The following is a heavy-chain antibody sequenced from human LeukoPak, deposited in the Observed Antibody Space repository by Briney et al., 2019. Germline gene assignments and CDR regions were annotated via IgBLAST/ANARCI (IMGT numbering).Heavy chain of an antibody. CDR3: GREWSGHDAFDI. V-gene: IGHV3-74*01. CDR1: GFTFSNYR. CDR2: IDPDENKT. J-gene: IGHJ3*02. D-gene: IGHD2-15*01. Sequence: GGSLRLSCAASGFTFSNYRMHWGRRAPGKGLVWVSRIDPDENKTNYADSVKGRFPISRDNAESMLYLEMNSRRAEDTAVYYCGREWSGHDAFDIWGQGTMVTVSS.